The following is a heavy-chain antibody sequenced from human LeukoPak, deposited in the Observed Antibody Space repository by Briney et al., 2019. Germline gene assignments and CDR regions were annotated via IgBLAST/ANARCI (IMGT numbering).Heavy chain of an antibody. V-gene: IGHV3-23*01. Sequence: GASLRLSCAASGFTFSSYAMSWVRQAPGKGLEWVSAVSGSSGSTYYADSVKGRFTISRDNSKNTLYLQMNSLRAEDTAVYYCAKTYDFWSGYQYYFDYWGQGTLVTVSS. D-gene: IGHD3-3*01. CDR2: VSGSSGST. CDR3: AKTYDFWSGYQYYFDY. J-gene: IGHJ4*02. CDR1: GFTFSSYA.